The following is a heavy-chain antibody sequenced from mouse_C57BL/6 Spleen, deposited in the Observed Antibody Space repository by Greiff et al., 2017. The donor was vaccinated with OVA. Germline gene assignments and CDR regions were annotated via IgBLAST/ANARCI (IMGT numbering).Heavy chain of an antibody. CDR3: ARARITTVEYYYAMDY. Sequence: VQLQQPGTELVKPGASVKLSCKASCYTFTSYWMHWVKQRPGQGLEWIGNINPSNGGTNYNEKFKSKATLTVDKSSSTAYMQLSSLTSEDSAVYYCARARITTVEYYYAMDYWGQGTSVTGSS. V-gene: IGHV1-53*01. CDR1: CYTFTSYW. D-gene: IGHD1-1*01. CDR2: INPSNGGT. J-gene: IGHJ4*01.